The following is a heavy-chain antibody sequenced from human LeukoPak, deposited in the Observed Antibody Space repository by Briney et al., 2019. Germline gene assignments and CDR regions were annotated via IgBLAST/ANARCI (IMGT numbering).Heavy chain of an antibody. V-gene: IGHV4-59*08. D-gene: IGHD6-13*01. CDR2: IYYSGST. CDR1: GGSISSYY. CDR3: ARHHPNSSSWTLEYFQH. J-gene: IGHJ1*01. Sequence: SETLSLTCTVSGGSISSYYWSWIRQPPGEGLEWIGYIYYSGSTNYNPSLKSRVTISVDTSKNQFSLKLSSVTAADTAVYYCARHHPNSSSWTLEYFQHWGQGTLVTVSS.